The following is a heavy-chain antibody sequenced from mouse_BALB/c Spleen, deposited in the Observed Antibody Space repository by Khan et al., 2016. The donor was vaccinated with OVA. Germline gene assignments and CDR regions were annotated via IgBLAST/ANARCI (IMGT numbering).Heavy chain of an antibody. J-gene: IGHJ4*01. CDR3: ARSRWVLPAMDY. Sequence: QIQLVQSGPDLKKPGETVKISCKASGYTFPNYGMHWVRQSPGKGLTWMGWINTNTGEPTYAEEFKGRFAFSLETSDSTAYLQLNNLKNEDTATYVGARSRWVLPAMDYWGQGTSVTVSS. CDR2: INTNTGEP. CDR1: GYTFPNYG. D-gene: IGHD2-3*01. V-gene: IGHV9-3*02.